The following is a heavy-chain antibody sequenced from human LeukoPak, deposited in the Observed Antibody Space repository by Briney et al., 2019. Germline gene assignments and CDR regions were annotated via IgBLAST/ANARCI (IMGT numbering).Heavy chain of an antibody. J-gene: IGHJ4*02. CDR2: FNPSSGGT. CDR3: ARVLTPTVVTSNFDY. Sequence: ASVKVSCKASGYTFTGYHMYWVRQAPGQGLEWMGWFNPSSGGTRYAQKFQGRVTMTRDTSISTAYMELSRLTSDDTAVYYCARVLTPTVVTSNFDYWGQGTLVTVSS. CDR1: GYTFTGYH. D-gene: IGHD4-23*01. V-gene: IGHV1-2*02.